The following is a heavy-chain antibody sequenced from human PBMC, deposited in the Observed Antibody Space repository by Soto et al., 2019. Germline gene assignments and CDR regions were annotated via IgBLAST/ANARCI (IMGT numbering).Heavy chain of an antibody. CDR3: ARVMMLGYCISTSCPGAFDI. CDR2: ISGSGGTT. Sequence: PGGSLRLSCAASGFTFSSYAMSWVRQAPGKGLEWVSAISGSGGTTYYADSVEGRFTFSRDNSKNTLYLQMNSLRAEDTAVYYCARVMMLGYCISTSCPGAFDIWGQGTMVTVSS. J-gene: IGHJ3*02. V-gene: IGHV3-23*01. CDR1: GFTFSSYA. D-gene: IGHD2-2*01.